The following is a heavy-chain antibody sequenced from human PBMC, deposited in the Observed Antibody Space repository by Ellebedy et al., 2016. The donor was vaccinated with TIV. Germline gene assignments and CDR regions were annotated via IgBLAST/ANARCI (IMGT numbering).Heavy chain of an antibody. D-gene: IGHD3-22*01. CDR3: AREPYYPYYFDY. CDR1: GFNFSSYS. CDR2: ISDNSNTI. J-gene: IGHJ4*02. V-gene: IGHV3-48*02. Sequence: GGSLRLXXAASGFNFSSYSMNWVRQAPGKGLEWISYISDNSNTIYYADSVKGRFTISRDNAKNSLSLHMNSLRDEDTAVYYCAREPYYPYYFDYWGQGTLVTVSS.